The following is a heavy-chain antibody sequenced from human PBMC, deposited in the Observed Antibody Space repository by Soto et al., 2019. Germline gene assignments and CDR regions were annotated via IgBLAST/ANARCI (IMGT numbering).Heavy chain of an antibody. J-gene: IGHJ4*02. CDR2: TYYRSQWFN. Sequence: SQTLSLTCAISVYSVSSNSAAWNWIIHSPSRGLEWLGRTYYRSQWFNDYAVSMRSRITIKADTTKNQFSLQVNSATPEDTAVYYCETWRFEHWGQGTPASVSS. CDR3: ETWRFEH. CDR1: VYSVSSNSAA. V-gene: IGHV6-1*01.